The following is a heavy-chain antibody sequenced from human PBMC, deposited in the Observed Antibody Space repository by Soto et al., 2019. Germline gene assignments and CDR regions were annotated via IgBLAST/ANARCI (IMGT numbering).Heavy chain of an antibody. V-gene: IGHV3-74*01. D-gene: IGHD2-2*01. J-gene: IGHJ6*02. Sequence: GSLRLSCAASGFTFCSYWMHWVRQAPGKGLVWVSRINSDGSSTSYADSVKGRFTISRDNAKNTLYLQMNSLRAEDTAVYYCARGPAASYYYYYGMDVWGQGTTVTVSS. CDR3: ARGPAASYYYYYGMDV. CDR1: GFTFCSYW. CDR2: INSDGSST.